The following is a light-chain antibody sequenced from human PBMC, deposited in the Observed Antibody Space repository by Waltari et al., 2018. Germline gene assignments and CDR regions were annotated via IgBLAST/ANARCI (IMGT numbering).Light chain of an antibody. CDR2: DAF. Sequence: IEMTQSPATLSVSPGARATLSCRASQNVGTKLAWYQQKPGLAPRLLIYDAFTRATGIPARFSGSGSGTEFTLTISSLQSEDLALYHCLQYHYWPPWTFGQGTKVEVK. V-gene: IGKV3-15*01. CDR3: LQYHYWPPWT. J-gene: IGKJ1*01. CDR1: QNVGTK.